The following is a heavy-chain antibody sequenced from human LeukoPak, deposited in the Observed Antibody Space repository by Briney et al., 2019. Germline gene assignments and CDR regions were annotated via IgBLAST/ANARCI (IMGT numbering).Heavy chain of an antibody. CDR1: GFTFSSYS. CDR3: TSYRYSGSYGIDY. J-gene: IGHJ4*02. V-gene: IGHV3-21*01. CDR2: ISSTSNYL. Sequence: GGSLRVSCAASGFTFSSYSMNWVRQAPGKGLEWVSSISSTSNYLYYADSVTGRFTISRDNAKNSLYLQMNSLRAEDTAVCYCTSYRYSGSYGIDYWGQGTLVTVSS. D-gene: IGHD1-26*01.